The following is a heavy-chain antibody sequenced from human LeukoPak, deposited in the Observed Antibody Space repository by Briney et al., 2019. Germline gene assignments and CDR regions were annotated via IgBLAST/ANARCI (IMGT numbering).Heavy chain of an antibody. CDR1: GFTFSSYA. J-gene: IGHJ5*02. CDR3: AKEVGYYDSSGFGNWFDP. D-gene: IGHD3-22*01. V-gene: IGHV3-23*01. Sequence: GGSLRLSCAASGFTFSSYAMSWVRQAPGKGLEWVSGISGSCISTYYADSVKGRFTISRDNSKNTLYLQMNSLRAEDTAVYYCAKEVGYYDSSGFGNWFDPWGQGTLVTVSS. CDR2: ISGSCIST.